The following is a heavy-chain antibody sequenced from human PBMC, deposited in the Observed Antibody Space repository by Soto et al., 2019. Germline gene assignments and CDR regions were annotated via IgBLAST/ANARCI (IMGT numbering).Heavy chain of an antibody. CDR1: GGSLIQSY. D-gene: IGHD5-12*01. CDR2: IHYTGRT. CDR3: ARLIRGYRGQDGTAYLDY. Sequence: PSETVSLTCTVSGGSLIQSYWNWIRQTPGKGLEWIGYIHYTGRTDYNPSLRSRVTISVDTSKNQFSLKLSSVTAADTAVYYCARLIRGYRGQDGTAYLDYWGQGTLVTVSS. V-gene: IGHV4-59*01. J-gene: IGHJ4*02.